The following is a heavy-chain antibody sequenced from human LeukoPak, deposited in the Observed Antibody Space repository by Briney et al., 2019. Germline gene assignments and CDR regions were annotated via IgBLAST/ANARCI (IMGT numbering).Heavy chain of an antibody. V-gene: IGHV3-9*01. J-gene: IGHJ4*02. CDR1: GFTFDDYA. D-gene: IGHD6-19*01. CDR3: AKDKGGWYYFDY. CDR2: ISWNSGSI. Sequence: GGSLRLSCAASGFTFDDYAMHWVRQAPGRGLEWVSGISWNSGSIGYADSVKGRFTISRDNAKNSLYLQMNSLRAEDTALYYCAKDKGGWYYFDYWGQGTLVTVSS.